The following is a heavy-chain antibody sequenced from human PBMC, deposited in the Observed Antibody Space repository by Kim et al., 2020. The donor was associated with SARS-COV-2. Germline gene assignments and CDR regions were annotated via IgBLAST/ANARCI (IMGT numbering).Heavy chain of an antibody. D-gene: IGHD1-26*01. Sequence: YTNPSLKSRVTISVDTSKNQCSLKLSSVTAADTAVYYCARRMGATTYFDYWGQGTLVTVSS. V-gene: IGHV4-39*01. J-gene: IGHJ4*02. CDR3: ARRMGATTYFDY.